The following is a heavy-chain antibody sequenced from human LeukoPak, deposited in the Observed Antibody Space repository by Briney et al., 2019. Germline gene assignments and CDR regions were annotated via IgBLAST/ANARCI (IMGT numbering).Heavy chain of an antibody. CDR3: ARESSVEAREGYNWFDP. CDR2: IDTDGSST. Sequence: GGSLRLSCAASGFTFSSYWMHWVRQAPGKGLVWVSRIDTDGSSTSYADSVKGRFTISRDNAKNTLYLQMNSLRAEDTAVYYCARESSVEAREGYNWFDPWGXX. J-gene: IGHJ5*02. V-gene: IGHV3-74*01. D-gene: IGHD1-26*01. CDR1: GFTFSSYW.